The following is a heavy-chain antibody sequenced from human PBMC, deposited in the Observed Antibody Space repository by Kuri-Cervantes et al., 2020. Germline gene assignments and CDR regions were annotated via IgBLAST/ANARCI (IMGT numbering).Heavy chain of an antibody. Sequence: GGSLRLSCAASGFTFSDYYMSWIRQAPGKGLEWVSNIDCSGATKYYSDSVKGRFTFSRDNAKSSLYLQMNSLRAEDTAVYYCARRNRYSSQWDYWGQGTLVTVSS. CDR2: IDCSGATK. D-gene: IGHD6-19*01. CDR1: GFTFSDYY. V-gene: IGHV3-11*04. J-gene: IGHJ4*02. CDR3: ARRNRYSSQWDY.